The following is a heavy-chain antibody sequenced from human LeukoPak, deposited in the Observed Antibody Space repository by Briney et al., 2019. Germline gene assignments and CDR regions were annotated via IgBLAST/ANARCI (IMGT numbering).Heavy chain of an antibody. CDR2: IYYSGST. J-gene: IGHJ4*02. Sequence: SETLSLTCTVSGGSISSYYWSWIRQPPGKGLEWIGYIYYSGSTNYNPSLKSRVTVSVDASKTQFSLKLSSVTAADTAVYYCARSWVVPAALDYWGQGTLVTVSS. V-gene: IGHV4-59*01. CDR1: GGSISSYY. CDR3: ARSWVVPAALDY. D-gene: IGHD2-2*01.